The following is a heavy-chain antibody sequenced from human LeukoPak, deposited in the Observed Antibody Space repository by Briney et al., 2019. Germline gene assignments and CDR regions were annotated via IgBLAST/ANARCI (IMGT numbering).Heavy chain of an antibody. CDR1: GGTFSSYA. Sequence: GASVKVSCKASGGTFSSYAISWVRQAPGQGLEWMGRIIPIFGTANYAQKFQGRVTITTDESTSTAYMELSSLRSEDTAVYYCARDPPGDDYGDYWSFDYWGQGTLVTVSS. V-gene: IGHV1-69*05. D-gene: IGHD4-17*01. CDR3: ARDPPGDDYGDYWSFDY. J-gene: IGHJ4*02. CDR2: IIPIFGTA.